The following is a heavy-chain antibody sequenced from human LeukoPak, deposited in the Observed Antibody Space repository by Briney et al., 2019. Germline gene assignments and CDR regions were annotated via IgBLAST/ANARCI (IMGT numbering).Heavy chain of an antibody. Sequence: SVKVSCKASGGTFSSYAISWVRQAPGQGLEWMGGIIPIFGTANYAQKFQGRVTITADESTGTAYMELSSLRSEDTAVYYCARGPTYYYGSGAYNWFDPWGQGTLVTVSS. CDR3: ARGPTYYYGSGAYNWFDP. V-gene: IGHV1-69*13. J-gene: IGHJ5*02. CDR2: IIPIFGTA. CDR1: GGTFSSYA. D-gene: IGHD3-10*01.